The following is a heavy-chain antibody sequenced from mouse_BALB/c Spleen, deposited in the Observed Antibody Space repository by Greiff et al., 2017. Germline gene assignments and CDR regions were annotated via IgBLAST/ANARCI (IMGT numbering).Heavy chain of an antibody. CDR1: GFTFSSYT. Sequence: EVKLVESGGGLVKPGGSLKLSCAASGFTFSSYTMSWVRQTPEKRLEWVATISSGGGNTYYPDSVKGRFTISRDNAKNNLYLQMSSLRSEDTALYYCASMITTGYFDVWGAGTTVTVSS. CDR2: ISSGGGNT. J-gene: IGHJ1*01. V-gene: IGHV5-9*03. D-gene: IGHD2-4*01. CDR3: ASMITTGYFDV.